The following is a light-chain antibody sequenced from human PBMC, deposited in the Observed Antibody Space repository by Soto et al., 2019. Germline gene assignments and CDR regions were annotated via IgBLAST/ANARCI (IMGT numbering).Light chain of an antibody. CDR2: GNN. Sequence: QSVLTQPPSVSGAPGQRVTISCTWSSSYIGATSDVHWYQQFPGTAPKLLIYGNNNRPSGVPDRFSVSKSATSAFLAITGLQAEDEADYYCQSYDTSLSGFVFGTGTKLTVL. CDR1: SSYIGATSD. J-gene: IGLJ1*01. V-gene: IGLV1-40*01. CDR3: QSYDTSLSGFV.